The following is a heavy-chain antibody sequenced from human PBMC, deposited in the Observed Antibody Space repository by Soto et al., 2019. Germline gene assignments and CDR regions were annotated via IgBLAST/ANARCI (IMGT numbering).Heavy chain of an antibody. CDR2: IWYDGSNK. Sequence: HVQLVESGGGVVQPGRSLRLSCAASGFIFSSYGMHWVRQAPGKGLEWVAVIWYDGSNKYYADSVKGRFTISRDNSKNTLYLQMNSLRAEDTAVYYCARDDFWSGYFSLGYYGIDVWGQGTTVTVSS. D-gene: IGHD3-3*01. V-gene: IGHV3-33*01. J-gene: IGHJ6*02. CDR1: GFIFSSYG. CDR3: ARDDFWSGYFSLGYYGIDV.